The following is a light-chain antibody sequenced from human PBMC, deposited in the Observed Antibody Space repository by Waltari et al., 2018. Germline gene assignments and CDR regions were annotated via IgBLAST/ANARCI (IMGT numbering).Light chain of an antibody. CDR2: GAS. CDR3: QKYSSSPHS. Sequence: VLLTQSPATLSLSPGEGATLSCRATQNVNNYLAWYQQKPGQAPRLLIYGASSRATGIPDRFSGSGSGTDFTLTISSLEPEDFAVYYCQKYSSSPHSFSPGTKVEIK. CDR1: QNVNNY. J-gene: IGKJ2*03. V-gene: IGKV3-20*01.